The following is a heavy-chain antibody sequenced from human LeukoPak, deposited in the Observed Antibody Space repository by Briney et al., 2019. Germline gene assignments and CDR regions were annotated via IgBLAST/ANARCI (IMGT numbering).Heavy chain of an antibody. CDR1: GYSFTSYW. D-gene: IGHD3-10*01. CDR2: IYPGDSDT. CDR3: ARSTITMVRGLMDY. V-gene: IGHV5-51*01. Sequence: GESLKISCKGFGYSFTSYWIGWVRQMPGKGLEWMGIIYPGDSDTRYSPSFQGQVTISADKSISTAYLQWSSLEASDTAMYYCARSTITMVRGLMDYWGQGTLVTVSS. J-gene: IGHJ4*02.